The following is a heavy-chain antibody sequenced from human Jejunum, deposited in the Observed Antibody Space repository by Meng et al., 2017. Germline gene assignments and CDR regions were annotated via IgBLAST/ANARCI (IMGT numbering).Heavy chain of an antibody. D-gene: IGHD5-12*01. CDR1: GGSVSGYY. Sequence: SETLSLTCTVSGGSVSGYYCTWIRQPPGKGPEWIGNIYYSGHTNYNPPLKSRVTISIDTSRNQFSLKLSSVTAADTAVYYCARSLGWIYDAFDFWGQGTMVTVSS. V-gene: IGHV4-59*02. J-gene: IGHJ3*01. CDR3: ARSLGWIYDAFDF. CDR2: IYYSGHT.